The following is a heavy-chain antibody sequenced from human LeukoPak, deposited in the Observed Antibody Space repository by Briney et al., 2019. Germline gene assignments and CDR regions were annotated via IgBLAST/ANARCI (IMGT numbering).Heavy chain of an antibody. Sequence: PGGPLRLSCAPSGFTFNNAWMSWLRQAPGKGLECVGRIKSKTDGGTTDYPAPVKGRFTISRDDSKNTLYLQMNSLTTEDTAVYYCITAPYFDPYHYFEYWGQGTLVTVSS. J-gene: IGHJ4*02. CDR2: IKSKTDGGTT. D-gene: IGHD3-9*01. V-gene: IGHV3-15*01. CDR3: ITAPYFDPYHYFEY. CDR1: GFTFNNAW.